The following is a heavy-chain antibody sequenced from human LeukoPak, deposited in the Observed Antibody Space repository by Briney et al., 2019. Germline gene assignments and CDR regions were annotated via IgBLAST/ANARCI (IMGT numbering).Heavy chain of an antibody. CDR3: AKLGLPSSSGWIHYFDY. D-gene: IGHD6-19*01. Sequence: GGSLRLSCAASGFSFGDYAMHWVRQAPGKGLEWVSGISWNSDRIGYADSVKARFTISRENAKNSLYLQMNSLRPEDTALYYCAKLGLPSSSGWIHYFDYWGQGTLVTVSS. CDR1: GFSFGDYA. J-gene: IGHJ4*02. CDR2: ISWNSDRI. V-gene: IGHV3-9*01.